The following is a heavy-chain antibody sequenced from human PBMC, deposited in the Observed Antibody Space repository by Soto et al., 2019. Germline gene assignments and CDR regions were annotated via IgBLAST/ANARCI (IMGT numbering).Heavy chain of an antibody. D-gene: IGHD1-26*01. V-gene: IGHV4-59*08. J-gene: IGHJ4*02. CDR2: IYYSGST. CDR3: ASLRSGSYYFDY. Sequence: SETLSLTCTVSGGSISSYYWSWIRQPPGKGLEWIGYIYYSGSTNYNPSLKSRVTISLDTSKNQFSLKLSSVTAADTAVYYCASLRSGSYYFDYWGQGTLVTVSS. CDR1: GGSISSYY.